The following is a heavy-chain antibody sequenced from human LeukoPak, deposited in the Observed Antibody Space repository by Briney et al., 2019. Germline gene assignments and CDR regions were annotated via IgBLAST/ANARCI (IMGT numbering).Heavy chain of an antibody. V-gene: IGHV1-69*13. CDR1: GGTFSRYA. J-gene: IGHJ5*02. CDR3: ARPHCTNGVCLNWFDP. Sequence: SVKVSCKASGGTFSRYAISWGRQAPGQGLEWMGGVIPIFGTANYAQKFQGRVTITADESTSTAYMELSSLRSEDTAVYYCARPHCTNGVCLNWFDPWGQGTLVTVSS. CDR2: VIPIFGTA. D-gene: IGHD2-8*01.